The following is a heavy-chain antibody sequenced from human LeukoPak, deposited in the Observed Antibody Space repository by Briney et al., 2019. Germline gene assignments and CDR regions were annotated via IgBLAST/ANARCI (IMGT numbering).Heavy chain of an antibody. CDR1: GYTFTGYY. D-gene: IGHD6-6*01. V-gene: IGHV1-2*02. CDR3: ARVCEYSITPGDYYYGMDV. CDR2: INPNSGGT. J-gene: IGHJ6*02. Sequence: ASVKVSCKASGYTFTGYYMHWVRQAPGQGLEWMGWINPNSGGTNYAQKFQGRVTMTRDTSISTAYMELSRLRSDDTAVYYCARVCEYSITPGDYYYGMDVWGQGTTVTVS.